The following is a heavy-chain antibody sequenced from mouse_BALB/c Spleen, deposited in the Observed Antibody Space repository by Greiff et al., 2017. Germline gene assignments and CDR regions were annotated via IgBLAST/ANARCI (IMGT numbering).Heavy chain of an antibody. V-gene: IGHV1-14*01. Sequence: EVQLQQSGPELVKPGASVKMSCKASGYTFTSYVMHWVKQKPGQGLEWIGYINPYNDGTKYNEKFKGKATLTSDKSSSTAYMELSSLTSEDSAVYYCAREGTTAPDAMDYWGQGTSVTVSS. J-gene: IGHJ4*01. CDR3: AREGTTAPDAMDY. CDR1: GYTFTSYV. D-gene: IGHD1-2*01. CDR2: INPYNDGT.